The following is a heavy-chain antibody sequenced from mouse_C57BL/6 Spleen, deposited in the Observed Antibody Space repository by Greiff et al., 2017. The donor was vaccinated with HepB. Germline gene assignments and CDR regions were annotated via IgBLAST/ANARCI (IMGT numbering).Heavy chain of an antibody. CDR2: ISSGSSTI. CDR1: GFTFSDYG. Sequence: DVKLVESGGGLVKPGGSLKLSCAASGFTFSDYGMHWVRQAPEKGLEWVAYISSGSSTIYYADTVKGRFTISRDNAKNTLFLQMTSLRSEDTAMYYCAKLLRPDWYFDVWGTGTTVTVSS. V-gene: IGHV5-17*01. J-gene: IGHJ1*03. CDR3: AKLLRPDWYFDV. D-gene: IGHD1-1*01.